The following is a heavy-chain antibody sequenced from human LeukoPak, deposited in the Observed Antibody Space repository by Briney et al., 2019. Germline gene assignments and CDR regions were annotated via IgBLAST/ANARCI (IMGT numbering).Heavy chain of an antibody. D-gene: IGHD3-10*01. V-gene: IGHV3-23*01. CDR2: ISDSGGST. J-gene: IGHJ4*02. CDR3: AKSLSGGGYYFEY. Sequence: GSLRLSCAASGFTFSNYAMTRVRQAPGKGLEWVSGISDSGGSTYYADSVKGRFTISRDNSKNTLYLQMNSLRAEDTAVYYCAKSLSGGGYYFEYWGQGTLVTVSS. CDR1: GFTFSNYA.